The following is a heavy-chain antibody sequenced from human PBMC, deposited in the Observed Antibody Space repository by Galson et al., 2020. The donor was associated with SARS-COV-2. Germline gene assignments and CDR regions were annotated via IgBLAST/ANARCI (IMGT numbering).Heavy chain of an antibody. J-gene: IGHJ4*02. V-gene: IGHV4-39*07. CDR1: GGSVSTSNFY. CDR2: VYYSGNT. CDR3: ARAPDDYNRSAFDS. Sequence: SETLSLTCTVSGGSVSTSNFYWGWIRQPPGKGLEWIGNVYYSGNTYYNSSLKSRVTVSIDMSKNQFSLTLTSATAADTAMYYCARAPDDYNRSAFDSWGQGTLVTVSS. D-gene: IGHD4-4*01.